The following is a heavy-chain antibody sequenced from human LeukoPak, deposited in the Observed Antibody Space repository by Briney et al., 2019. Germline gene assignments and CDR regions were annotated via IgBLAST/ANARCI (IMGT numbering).Heavy chain of an antibody. Sequence: GGSLRLSCAASGFTFSSYGMHWVRESPGKGLEGVAFIRYDGSNKYYADSVKGRFTISRDNSKNTLYLQMNSLRAEDTAVYYCAKGEDIVVVPAAMLKWFDPWGQGTLVTVSS. CDR1: GFTFSSYG. D-gene: IGHD2-2*01. CDR3: AKGEDIVVVPAAMLKWFDP. CDR2: IRYDGSNK. V-gene: IGHV3-30*02. J-gene: IGHJ5*02.